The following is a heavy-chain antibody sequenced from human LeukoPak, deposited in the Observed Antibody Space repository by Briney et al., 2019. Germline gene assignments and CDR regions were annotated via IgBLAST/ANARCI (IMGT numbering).Heavy chain of an antibody. V-gene: IGHV3-7*01. Sequence: PGRSLRLSCAASGFTFDDYAMHWVRQAPGKGLEWVANIKQDGSEKYYVDSVKGRFTISRDNAKNSLYLQMNSLRAEDTAVYYCAREGATIGYWGQGTLVTVSS. CDR1: GFTFDDYA. CDR3: AREGATIGY. J-gene: IGHJ4*02. CDR2: IKQDGSEK. D-gene: IGHD1-26*01.